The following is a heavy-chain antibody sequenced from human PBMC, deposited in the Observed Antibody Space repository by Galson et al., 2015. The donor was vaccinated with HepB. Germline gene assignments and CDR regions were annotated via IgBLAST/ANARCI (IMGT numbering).Heavy chain of an antibody. CDR2: IYWDDDK. Sequence: PALVKPTQTLTLTCTFSGFSLSTSGVGVGWIRQPPGKALEWLALIYWDDDKRYSPSLKSRLTITKDTSKNQVVLTMTNMDPVDTATYYCAHRNVLLYGEGWFDPWGQGTLVTVSS. V-gene: IGHV2-5*02. J-gene: IGHJ5*02. D-gene: IGHD3-10*01. CDR1: GFSLSTSGVG. CDR3: AHRNVLLYGEGWFDP.